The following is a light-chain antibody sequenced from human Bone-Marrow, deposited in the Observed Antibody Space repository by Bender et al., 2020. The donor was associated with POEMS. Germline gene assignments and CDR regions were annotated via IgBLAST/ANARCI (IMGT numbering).Light chain of an antibody. V-gene: IGLV2-8*01. Sequence: QSALTQPPSASGSPGQSVTISCTGTSSDVGAYNFVSWYQHHPGKAPKLMIYEVDNRPSWVPDRFSGSKSGNTASLTVSGLQAEDEAEYYCSSYAGSNNYVFGTGTKVTVL. CDR3: SSYAGSNNYV. CDR1: SSDVGAYNF. J-gene: IGLJ1*01. CDR2: EVD.